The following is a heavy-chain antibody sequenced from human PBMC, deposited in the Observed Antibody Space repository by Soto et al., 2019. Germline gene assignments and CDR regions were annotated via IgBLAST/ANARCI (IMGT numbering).Heavy chain of an antibody. CDR3: VRGQFSAFDC. V-gene: IGHV6-1*01. J-gene: IGHJ4*02. Sequence: QVQLHQSGPGLVKPSQTLSLTCAISGDSVSRTSVAWNWIRQSPSRGLEWLGRTYYRSKWNSDYAVSVRGRITNNPDTSKSQFSLQLNSVTPEDTAVYYCVRGQFSAFDCWGQGTLVTVSS. CDR2: TYYRSKWNS. CDR1: GDSVSRTSVA.